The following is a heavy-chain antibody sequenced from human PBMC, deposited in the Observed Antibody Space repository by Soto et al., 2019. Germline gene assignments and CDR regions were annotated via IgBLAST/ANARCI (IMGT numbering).Heavy chain of an antibody. CDR3: AKDEYYYSRSGYYIFDS. V-gene: IGHV3-48*01. Sequence: GGSLRLSCAASGFTFSSYSMNWVRQAPGKGLEWVSYISSSSSTIYYADSVKGRFTISRDNAKKTLYLQMNSLRPEDTALYYCAKDEYYYSRSGYYIFDSRGQGTLVTVSS. CDR2: ISSSSSTI. D-gene: IGHD3-22*01. J-gene: IGHJ4*02. CDR1: GFTFSSYS.